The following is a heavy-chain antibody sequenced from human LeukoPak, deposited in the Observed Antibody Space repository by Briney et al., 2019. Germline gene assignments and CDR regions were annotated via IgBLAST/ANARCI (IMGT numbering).Heavy chain of an antibody. CDR2: ISSSSTYT. V-gene: IGHV3-11*06. J-gene: IGHJ4*02. CDR1: GFTFSDYY. CDR3: ARVPGDCSSTSCFDMYFDY. Sequence: GGSLRLSCAASGFTFSDYYMSWIRQAPGEGLEWVSYISSSSTYTDYADSVKGRFTISRDNAKNSLYLQMNSLRAEDTAVYYCARVPGDCSSTSCFDMYFDYWGQGTLVTVSS. D-gene: IGHD2-2*01.